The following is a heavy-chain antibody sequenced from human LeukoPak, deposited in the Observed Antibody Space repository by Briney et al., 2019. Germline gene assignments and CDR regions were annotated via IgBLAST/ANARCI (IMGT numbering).Heavy chain of an antibody. Sequence: SVKVSCKASGGTFSSYAISWVRQAPGQGPEWMGRIIPIFGTANYAQKFQGRVTITTDESTSTAYMELSSLRSEDTAVYYCARDHQIRTKDYYYYYMDVWGKGTTVTVSS. J-gene: IGHJ6*03. D-gene: IGHD1-14*01. CDR2: IIPIFGTA. CDR1: GGTFSSYA. V-gene: IGHV1-69*05. CDR3: ARDHQIRTKDYYYYYMDV.